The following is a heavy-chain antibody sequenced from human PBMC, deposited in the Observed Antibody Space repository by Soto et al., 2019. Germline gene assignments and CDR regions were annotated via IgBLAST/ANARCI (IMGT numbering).Heavy chain of an antibody. CDR2: ISFNGNNK. Sequence: PGGSLRLSCVASAFTFRNFGMHWVRQAPGKGLEWVAVISFNGNNKYYADSVKGRFTISRDNSNNTLCLQMNSLRPEDTAVYYCVRVFDTYYFDLWGQGNMVTVSS. CDR3: VRVFDTYYFDL. J-gene: IGHJ4*02. D-gene: IGHD3-9*01. V-gene: IGHV3-30*03. CDR1: AFTFRNFG.